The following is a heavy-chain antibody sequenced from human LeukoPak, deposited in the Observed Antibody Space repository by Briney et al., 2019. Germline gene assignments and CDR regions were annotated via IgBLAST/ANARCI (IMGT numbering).Heavy chain of an antibody. J-gene: IGHJ6*03. D-gene: IGHD4-23*01. CDR3: ARANLDYGGNSDYYYYMDV. Sequence: ASGKVPCNASGYTCTSYYMHWVRQDPGQGLEWMGIINPSGGSTSYAQRFQGRVTMTRDMSTSTVYMELSSLRSEDTAVYYCARANLDYGGNSDYYYYMDVWGKGTTVTVSS. CDR2: INPSGGST. CDR1: GYTCTSYY. V-gene: IGHV1-46*01.